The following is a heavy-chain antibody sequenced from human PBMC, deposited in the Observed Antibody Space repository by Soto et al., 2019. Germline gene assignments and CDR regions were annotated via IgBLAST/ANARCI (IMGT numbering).Heavy chain of an antibody. J-gene: IGHJ6*02. CDR2: ISSSSSYI. CDR1: GFTFSSYS. Sequence: GGSLRLSCAASGFTFSSYSMNWVRQAPGKGLEWVSSISSSSSYIYYADSVKGRFTISRDNAKNSLYLQMNSLRAEDTAVYYCAGDGNWNDSYGMDVWGQGTTVTVSS. V-gene: IGHV3-21*01. D-gene: IGHD1-1*01. CDR3: AGDGNWNDSYGMDV.